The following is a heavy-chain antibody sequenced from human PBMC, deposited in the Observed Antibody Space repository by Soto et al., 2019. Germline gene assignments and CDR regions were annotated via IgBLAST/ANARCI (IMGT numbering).Heavy chain of an antibody. CDR1: GYTFASYG. Sequence: ASVKVSCKASGYTFASYGISWVRQAPGQGLEWMGWISAYNGNTNYAQKLQGRVTMTTDTSTSTAYMELRSLRSDDTAVYYCARDLEDYDILTCYYMPHYMDVWGKGTTVTFSS. J-gene: IGHJ6*03. V-gene: IGHV1-18*01. CDR2: ISAYNGNT. D-gene: IGHD3-9*01. CDR3: ARDLEDYDILTCYYMPHYMDV.